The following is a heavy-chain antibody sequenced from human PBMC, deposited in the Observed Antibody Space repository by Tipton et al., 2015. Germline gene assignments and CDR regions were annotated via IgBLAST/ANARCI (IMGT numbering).Heavy chain of an antibody. V-gene: IGHV1-18*01. CDR2: ISAYNGNT. CDR3: ARSPYGDLTGGWFDP. J-gene: IGHJ5*02. CDR1: GYTFTSYG. D-gene: IGHD4-17*01. Sequence: QVQLVQSGAEVKKPGASVKVSCKASGYTFTSYGISWVRQAPGQGLEWMGWISAYNGNTNYAQKLQGRVTMTTDTSTSTAYMELRSLRSEDTAVYYCARSPYGDLTGGWFDPWGQGTLVTVSS.